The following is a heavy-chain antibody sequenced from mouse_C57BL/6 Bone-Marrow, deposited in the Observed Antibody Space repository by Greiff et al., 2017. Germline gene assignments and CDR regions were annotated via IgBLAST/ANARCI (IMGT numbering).Heavy chain of an antibody. CDR3: AKIEKGNPCYAMDY. CDR1: GFSLTSYG. D-gene: IGHD2-1*01. J-gene: IGHJ4*01. V-gene: IGHV2-5*01. Sequence: QVQLKESGPGLVQPSQSLSITCTVSGFSLTSYGVHWVRQSPGKGLEWLGVIWRGGSTDYNAAFMSRLSITKDNSKSQVFFKMNSLQADDTAIYYCAKIEKGNPCYAMDYWGQGTSVTVSS. CDR2: IWRGGST.